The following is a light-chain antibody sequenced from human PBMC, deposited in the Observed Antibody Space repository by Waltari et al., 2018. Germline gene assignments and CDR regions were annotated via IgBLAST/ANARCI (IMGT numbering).Light chain of an antibody. J-gene: IGLJ1*01. Sequence: QSGLTQPASVSGSPGQSITVSCTGTSSDVGNYNLVSWYQPYPGKAPKLMVYEVTKRTSGVSDRFSGSKSGNTASLTISGLQSEDEADYYCCSYAGLGIYVFGTGTKVTVL. CDR3: CSYAGLGIYV. CDR1: SSDVGNYNL. V-gene: IGLV2-23*02. CDR2: EVT.